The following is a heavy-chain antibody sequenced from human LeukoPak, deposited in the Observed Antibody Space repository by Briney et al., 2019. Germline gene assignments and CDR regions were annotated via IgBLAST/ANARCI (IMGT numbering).Heavy chain of an antibody. CDR3: TTLGYHLAS. Sequence: GHLTLSCPASGFAGEGEEWVGDRPGQGKGLECVAYFAGSDTTTYYADSVKGRFTISRENAKNSLYLQMNSLRAEDTALYYCTTLGYHLASWGQGTLVTVSS. CDR2: FAGSDTTT. D-gene: IGHD3-22*01. V-gene: IGHV3-48*03. J-gene: IGHJ1*01. CDR1: GFAGEGE.